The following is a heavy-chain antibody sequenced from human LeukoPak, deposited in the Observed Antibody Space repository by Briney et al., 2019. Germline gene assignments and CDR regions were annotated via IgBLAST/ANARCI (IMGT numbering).Heavy chain of an antibody. D-gene: IGHD3-22*01. Sequence: SETLSLTCTVSGGSISSSSYYWGWIRQPPGKGLEWIGSIYYSGSTYYNPSLKSRVTISVDTSKNQFPLKLSSVTAADTAVYYCAREMAMIVPDYWGQGTLVTVSS. CDR1: GGSISSSSYY. J-gene: IGHJ4*02. V-gene: IGHV4-39*06. CDR3: AREMAMIVPDY. CDR2: IYYSGST.